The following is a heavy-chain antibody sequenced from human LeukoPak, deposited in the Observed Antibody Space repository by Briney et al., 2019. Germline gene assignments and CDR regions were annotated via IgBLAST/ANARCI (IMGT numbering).Heavy chain of an antibody. J-gene: IGHJ4*02. Sequence: GRSLRLSCAASGFTFDDYGMSWVRQAPGKGLEWVSGINWNGGSTGYADSVKGRFTISRDNAKNSLYLQMNSLRAEDTALYHCARGDSSGPDYWGQGTLVTVSS. D-gene: IGHD6-19*01. V-gene: IGHV3-20*01. CDR1: GFTFDDYG. CDR3: ARGDSSGPDY. CDR2: INWNGGST.